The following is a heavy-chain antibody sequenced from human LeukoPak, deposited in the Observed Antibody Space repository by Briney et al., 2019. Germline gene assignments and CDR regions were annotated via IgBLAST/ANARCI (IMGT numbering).Heavy chain of an antibody. CDR1: GGSISSSNW. CDR2: IYHSGST. D-gene: IGHD6-19*01. J-gene: IGHJ4*02. V-gene: IGHV4-4*02. CDR3: ARRRGYSSGWSDY. Sequence: SETLSLTCAVSGGSISSSNWWSWVRQPPGKGLEWIGEIYHSGSTNYNPSLKSRVTISVDKSKNQFSLKLRSVTAADTAVYYCARRRGYSSGWSDYWGQGTLVTVSS.